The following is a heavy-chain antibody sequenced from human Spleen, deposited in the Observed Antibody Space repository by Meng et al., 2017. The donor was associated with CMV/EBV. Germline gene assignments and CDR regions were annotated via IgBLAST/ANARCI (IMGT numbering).Heavy chain of an antibody. D-gene: IGHD3-10*01. Sequence: QVQLQESGPGLVKPSKTLPLTCTVSDGFTTSDDYYWSWIRQPPGKGLEWIGYIHYSGTTYYNPSLKSRIAISLDTSKNQFSLKLSSVTAADTAVYYCARGAGITRGGHLSYWGQGTLVTVSS. J-gene: IGHJ4*02. CDR2: IHYSGTT. CDR1: DGFTTSDDYY. V-gene: IGHV4-30-4*01. CDR3: ARGAGITRGGHLSY.